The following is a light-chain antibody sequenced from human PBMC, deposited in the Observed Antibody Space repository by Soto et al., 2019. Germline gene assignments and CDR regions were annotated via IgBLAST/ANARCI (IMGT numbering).Light chain of an antibody. CDR3: QQYNNWPFT. CDR2: GAS. V-gene: IGKV3-15*01. J-gene: IGKJ3*01. CDR1: QSVSSN. Sequence: EIVMTQSPATLSVSPGERATLSCRASQSVSSNLAWYQQKPGQAPRLLLYGASTRATGIPSRFSGSGSGTDFILTISSLQSADFAVYYCQQYNNWPFTFGPGTKVDIK.